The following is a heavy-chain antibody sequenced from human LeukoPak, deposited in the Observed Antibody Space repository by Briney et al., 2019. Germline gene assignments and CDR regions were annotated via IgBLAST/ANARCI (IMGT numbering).Heavy chain of an antibody. CDR2: IYYSGST. J-gene: IGHJ5*02. V-gene: IGHV4-39*01. CDR1: GGSISSSSYY. Sequence: SETLSLTCTVSGGSISSSSYYWGWIRQPPGKGLEWIGSIYYSGSTYYNPSLKSRVTISVDTSKNQFSLKLSSVTAADTAVYYCARRNLEWPNWFDPWGQGTLVTVSS. D-gene: IGHD3-3*01. CDR3: ARRNLEWPNWFDP.